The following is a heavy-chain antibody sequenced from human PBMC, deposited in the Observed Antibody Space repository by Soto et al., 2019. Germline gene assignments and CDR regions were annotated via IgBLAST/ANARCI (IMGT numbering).Heavy chain of an antibody. J-gene: IGHJ4*02. CDR2: ISYDGSNK. CDR1: GFTFSSYA. Sequence: QVQLVESGGGVVQPGRSLRLSCAASGFTFSSYAMHWVRQAPGKGLEWVAVISYDGSNKYYADSVKGRFTISRDNSKNTLYLQMNSLRAEDTAVYYCARDLQAHSTVPYFDYWGQGTLVTVSS. V-gene: IGHV3-30-3*01. D-gene: IGHD4-17*01. CDR3: ARDLQAHSTVPYFDY.